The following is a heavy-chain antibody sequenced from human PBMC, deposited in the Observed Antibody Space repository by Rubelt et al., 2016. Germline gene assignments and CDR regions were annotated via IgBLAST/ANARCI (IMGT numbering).Heavy chain of an antibody. J-gene: IGHJ4*02. D-gene: IGHD6-13*01. V-gene: IGHV6-1*01. CDR1: VSTNSAA. Sequence: VSTNSAAWHWIRQSPSRGLEWLGRTYYRSKWYNDYAVSVKSRITINPDTSKNQFSLQLNSVTPEDTAVYYCARGQQRNLDYWGQGTLVTVSS. CDR2: TYYRSKWYN. CDR3: ARGQQRNLDY.